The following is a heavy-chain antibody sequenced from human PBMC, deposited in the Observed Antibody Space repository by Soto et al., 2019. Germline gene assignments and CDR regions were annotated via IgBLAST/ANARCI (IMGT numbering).Heavy chain of an antibody. CDR2: INGYNGNT. CDR3: AREVDYPYYYYGMDV. CDR1: GYTFTRYG. J-gene: IGHJ6*02. D-gene: IGHD3-10*01. Sequence: QVQLVQSGAEVKKPGASVKVSCKASGYTFTRYGITWVRQARGQGLEWMGWINGYNGNTKYAQKLQGRVTMTTDTSTSTAYLELRSLTSDDTAVYCCAREVDYPYYYYGMDVWGQGTTVTVSS. V-gene: IGHV1-18*01.